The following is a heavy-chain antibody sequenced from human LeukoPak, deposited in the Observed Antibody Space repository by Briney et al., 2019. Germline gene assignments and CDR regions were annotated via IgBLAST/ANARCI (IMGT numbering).Heavy chain of an antibody. CDR3: ASGGNGAFDI. CDR1: GGSISSGSYY. CDR2: IYYSGST. V-gene: IGHV4-61*01. J-gene: IGHJ3*02. Sequence: SETLSLTCTVSGGSISSGSYYWSWIRQPPGKGLEWIGYIYYSGSTNYNPSLKSRVTISVDTSKNQFSLKLSSVTAADTAVYYCASGGNGAFDIWGQGTMVTVSS. D-gene: IGHD4-23*01.